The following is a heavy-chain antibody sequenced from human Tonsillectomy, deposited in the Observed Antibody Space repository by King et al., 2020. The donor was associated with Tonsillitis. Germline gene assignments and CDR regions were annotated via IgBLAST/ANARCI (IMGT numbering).Heavy chain of an antibody. CDR3: VRDVTGWGSTGDAFDI. CDR2: IYQSGST. D-gene: IGHD7-27*01. Sequence: LQLQESGPGLVKPSETLSLTCAVSGYSISSGYYWGWIRQPPGKGLEWIGGIYQSGSTYYNPSLKSRVTMSVDTSKNQFSLKLSSVTAADTAVYYCVRDVTGWGSTGDAFDIWGQGTMVTASS. V-gene: IGHV4-38-2*01. CDR1: GYSISSGYY. J-gene: IGHJ3*02.